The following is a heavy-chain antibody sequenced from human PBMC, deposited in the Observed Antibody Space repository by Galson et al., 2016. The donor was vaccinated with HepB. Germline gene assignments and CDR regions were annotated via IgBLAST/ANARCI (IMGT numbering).Heavy chain of an antibody. V-gene: IGHV3-33*06. D-gene: IGHD6-6*01. CDR3: AKMRGHPEYHYHMDV. Sequence: SLRLSCAASGFTFSDCAMHWIRQAPGKGPEWVAIIWSDGSYEIYADSVKGRFTISRENSKNTLYLQMNSLRVDDTAVYYCAKMRGHPEYHYHMDVWGKGTTVTVS. J-gene: IGHJ6*03. CDR2: IWSDGSYE. CDR1: GFTFSDCA.